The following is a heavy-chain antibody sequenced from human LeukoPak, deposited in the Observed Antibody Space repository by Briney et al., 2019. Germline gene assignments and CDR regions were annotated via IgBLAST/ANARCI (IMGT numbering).Heavy chain of an antibody. CDR1: GGSFSGYY. D-gene: IGHD3-3*01. Sequence: SETLSLTCAVYGGSFSGYYWSWIRQPPGKGLEWIGEINHSGSTNYNPSLKSRVTISVDTSKNQFSLKLSSVTAADTAVYYCARGPPDLRFLEWLPLDYRGQGTLVTVSS. CDR3: ARGPPDLRFLEWLPLDY. V-gene: IGHV4-34*01. J-gene: IGHJ4*02. CDR2: INHSGST.